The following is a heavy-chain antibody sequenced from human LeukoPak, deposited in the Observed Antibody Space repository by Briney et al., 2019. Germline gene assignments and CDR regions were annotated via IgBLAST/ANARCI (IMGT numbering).Heavy chain of an antibody. CDR2: IGGDGIA. V-gene: IGHV3-48*04. Sequence: GGSLRLSCAASEFAFSTYNMNWVRQAPGKGLEWISYIGGDGIAFYADSVKGRFTASKDDARKSMYLQMNSLRVEDTAVYYCAKDRANWAIDDWGQGTQVTVSS. D-gene: IGHD3-16*01. CDR1: EFAFSTYN. J-gene: IGHJ4*02. CDR3: AKDRANWAIDD.